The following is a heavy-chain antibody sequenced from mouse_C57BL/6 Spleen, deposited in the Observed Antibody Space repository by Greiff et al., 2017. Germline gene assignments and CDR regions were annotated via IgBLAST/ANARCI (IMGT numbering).Heavy chain of an antibody. V-gene: IGHV1-42*01. D-gene: IGHD1-1*01. CDR3: ARKGIYSSSYAYAMDY. Sequence: EVQLQQSGPELVKPGASVKISCKASGYSFTGYYMNWVKQSPEKSLEWIGEINPSTGGTTYNQKFKAKATLTVDKSSSTAYMQLKSLTSEDSAVYYCARKGIYSSSYAYAMDYWGQGTSVTVSS. CDR1: GYSFTGYY. CDR2: INPSTGGT. J-gene: IGHJ4*01.